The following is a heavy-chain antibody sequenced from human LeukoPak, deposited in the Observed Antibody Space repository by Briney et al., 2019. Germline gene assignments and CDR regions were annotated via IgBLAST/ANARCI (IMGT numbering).Heavy chain of an antibody. CDR1: GGSFSGYY. CDR2: INHSGST. Sequence: PSETLSLTCAVYGGSFSGYYWSWIRQPPGKGLEWIGEINHSGSTNYNPSLKSRVTISVDTSKNQFSLKLSSVTAADTAVYYCARGRGWLRSYYFDYWGQGTLVTVSS. V-gene: IGHV4-34*01. D-gene: IGHD5-12*01. CDR3: ARGRGWLRSYYFDY. J-gene: IGHJ4*02.